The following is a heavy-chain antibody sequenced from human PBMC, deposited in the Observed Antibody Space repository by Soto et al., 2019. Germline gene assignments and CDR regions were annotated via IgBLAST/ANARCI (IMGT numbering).Heavy chain of an antibody. CDR2: INHSGST. CDR1: GGSFSGYY. Sequence: PSETLSLTCAVHGGSFSGYYWSWIRQPPGKGLEWIGEINHSGSTNYNPSLKSRVTISVDTSKNQFSLKLSSVTAADAAVYYCARGAEWELLWFPAEWVPSSENAFDIWGQGTMVTVSS. J-gene: IGHJ3*02. CDR3: ARGAEWELLWFPAEWVPSSENAFDI. V-gene: IGHV4-34*01. D-gene: IGHD1-26*01.